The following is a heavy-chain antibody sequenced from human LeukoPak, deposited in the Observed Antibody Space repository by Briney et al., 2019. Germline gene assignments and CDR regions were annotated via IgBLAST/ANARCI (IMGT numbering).Heavy chain of an antibody. V-gene: IGHV3-23*01. CDR2: VSSSGADI. CDR1: GLTFGNYA. J-gene: IGHJ4*02. Sequence: PGGSLRLSCAASGLTFGNYAMNWVRQAPGKGLEWVSAVSSSGADIFYADSVKGRFTISRDNSRNTLFLQMNSLRAEDTAVYYCAKDQDSSGSDYWGQGTLVTVSS. CDR3: AKDQDSSGSDY. D-gene: IGHD3-22*01.